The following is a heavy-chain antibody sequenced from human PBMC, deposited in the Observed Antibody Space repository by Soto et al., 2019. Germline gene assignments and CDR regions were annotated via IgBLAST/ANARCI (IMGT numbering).Heavy chain of an antibody. D-gene: IGHD2-2*01. CDR1: GGTFSSYA. CDR2: IIPIFGTA. Sequence: QVQLVQSGAEVKKPGSSVKVSCKASGGTFSSYAISWVRQAPGQGLEWMGGIIPIFGTANHAQKFQGRVTIPGDDSTSTAYMELSSLRSEDTAVYSCARVSMSISTSWVRGGMDVWGQGTTVTVSS. CDR3: ARVSMSISTSWVRGGMDV. V-gene: IGHV1-69*12. J-gene: IGHJ6*02.